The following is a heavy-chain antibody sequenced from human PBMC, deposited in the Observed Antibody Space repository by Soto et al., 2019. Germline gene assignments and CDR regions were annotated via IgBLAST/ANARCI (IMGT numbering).Heavy chain of an antibody. Sequence: SETLSLTCAVYGESFSGFQWNWIRQPPGRGLEWIGEINQSGSTTYNPSLKSRVAISVDTSRNQLSLKLSSVTAADTAVYYCARDNSGFWGGYFDSWGQGKLVTVSS. CDR1: GESFSGFQ. CDR3: ARDNSGFWGGYFDS. D-gene: IGHD3-3*01. CDR2: INQSGST. V-gene: IGHV4-34*01. J-gene: IGHJ4*02.